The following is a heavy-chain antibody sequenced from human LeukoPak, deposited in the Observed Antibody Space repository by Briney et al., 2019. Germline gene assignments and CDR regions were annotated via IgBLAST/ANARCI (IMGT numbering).Heavy chain of an antibody. CDR3: ARHGYCSGADCYSGLYFDL. Sequence: SETLSLTCTVSGASISSSYWSWIRQPPGKGLEWIGYIYYNGTTNYNPSLKSRVTISVDTSKKQFSLKLSSVTAADTAVYYCARHGYCSGADCYSGLYFDLWGRGALVTVSS. J-gene: IGHJ2*01. V-gene: IGHV4-59*08. CDR1: GASISSSY. D-gene: IGHD2-15*01. CDR2: IYYNGTT.